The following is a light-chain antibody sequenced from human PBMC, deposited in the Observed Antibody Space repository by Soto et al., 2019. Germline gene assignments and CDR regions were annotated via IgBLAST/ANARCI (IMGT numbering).Light chain of an antibody. CDR3: QQHNQWPIT. Sequence: VMTQSPATLSVSPGERATLSCRASQSIHTYLAWYQQKPGQAPRLLIYYISTRATGIPARFSGSGSGTEFTLTINSLQSEDSAVYYCQQHNQWPITFGQGTRLEIK. CDR2: YIS. J-gene: IGKJ5*01. V-gene: IGKV3D-15*01. CDR1: QSIHTY.